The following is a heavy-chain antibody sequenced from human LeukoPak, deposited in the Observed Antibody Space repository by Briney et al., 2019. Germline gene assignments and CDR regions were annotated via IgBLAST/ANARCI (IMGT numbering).Heavy chain of an antibody. CDR3: AKDIGDGDYVFEGMDV. CDR2: ISWNSGSI. D-gene: IGHD4-17*01. V-gene: IGHV3-9*01. Sequence: PGGSLRLSCAASGFTFDDYAMHWVRQAPGKGLEWVSGISWNSGSIGYADSVKGRFTIPRDNAKNSLYLQMNSLRAEDTALYYCAKDIGDGDYVFEGMDVWGQGTTVTVSS. J-gene: IGHJ6*02. CDR1: GFTFDDYA.